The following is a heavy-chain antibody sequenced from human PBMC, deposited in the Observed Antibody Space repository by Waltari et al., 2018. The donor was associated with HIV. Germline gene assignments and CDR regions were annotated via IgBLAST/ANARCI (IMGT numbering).Heavy chain of an antibody. J-gene: IGHJ4*02. CDR1: GFGFSYAW. D-gene: IGHD1-26*01. CDR3: TTDLWEEDTLDRNC. V-gene: IGHV3-15*01. Sequence: EVQLVESGGGPVKPGGSLRLSCAASGFGFSYAWMNWVRQAPGKGLEWVGRIKSKTDGGTTDYAAAVNGRFSISRDDEKNTVHLQMNSLKTEDTAVYYCTTDLWEEDTLDRNCWGQGTLVTVSS. CDR2: IKSKTDGGTT.